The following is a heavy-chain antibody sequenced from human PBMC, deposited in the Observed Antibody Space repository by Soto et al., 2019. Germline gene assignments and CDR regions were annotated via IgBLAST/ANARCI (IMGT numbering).Heavy chain of an antibody. Sequence: ASVKVSCKASGGTFSSYAINWVGQAPGQGLEWMGGIIPIFRTANYAQKFQGRVTITADESTSTAYMELSNLRSEDTAVYYCARGRGMVVTPIVPYYYGMDVWGQGTTVTVSS. CDR1: GGTFSSYA. CDR3: ARGRGMVVTPIVPYYYGMDV. J-gene: IGHJ6*02. D-gene: IGHD2-21*02. CDR2: IIPIFRTA. V-gene: IGHV1-69*13.